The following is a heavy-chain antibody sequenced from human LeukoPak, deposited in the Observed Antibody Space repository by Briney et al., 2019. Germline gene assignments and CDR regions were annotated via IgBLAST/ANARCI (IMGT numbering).Heavy chain of an antibody. CDR1: GFTFSNYD. J-gene: IGHJ4*02. CDR2: ISSSSSYI. CDR3: ARTRGRVGATPLDY. V-gene: IGHV3-21*01. D-gene: IGHD1-26*01. Sequence: GGSLRLSCAASGFTFSNYDMNWVRQAPGKGLEWVSSISSSSSYIYYADSVKGRFTISRDNAKNSLYLQMNSLRAEDTAVYYCARTRGRVGATPLDYWGQGTLVTVSS.